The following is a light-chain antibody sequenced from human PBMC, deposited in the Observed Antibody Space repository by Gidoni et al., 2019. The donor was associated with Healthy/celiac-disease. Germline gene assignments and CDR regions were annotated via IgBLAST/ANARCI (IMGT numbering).Light chain of an antibody. CDR2: GAS. CDR3: QQYGSSLTWT. CDR1: QRVSSSY. J-gene: IGKJ1*01. V-gene: IGKV3-20*01. Sequence: EIVLTQSPGPLSLSPGERATLSCRASQRVSSSYLAWYQQKPGQAPRLLIYGASSRATGIPDRFSGSGSGTDFTLTISRLEPEDFAVYYCQQYGSSLTWTFGQGTKVEIK.